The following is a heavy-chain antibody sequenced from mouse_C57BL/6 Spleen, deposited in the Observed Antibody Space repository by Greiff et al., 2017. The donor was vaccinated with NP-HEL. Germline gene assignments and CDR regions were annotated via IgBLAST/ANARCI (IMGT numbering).Heavy chain of an antibody. CDR1: GFTFSSYA. Sequence: EVKLVESGAGLVKPGGSLKLSCAASGFTFSSYAMSWVRQTPEKRLEWVAYISSGGDYIYYADPVKGRFTISIDKSRNTLYLQMSSLKSEDTAMYYCTREGIYYDYPYYFDYWGQGTTLTVSS. CDR2: ISSGGDYI. J-gene: IGHJ2*01. CDR3: TREGIYYDYPYYFDY. V-gene: IGHV5-9-1*02. D-gene: IGHD2-4*01.